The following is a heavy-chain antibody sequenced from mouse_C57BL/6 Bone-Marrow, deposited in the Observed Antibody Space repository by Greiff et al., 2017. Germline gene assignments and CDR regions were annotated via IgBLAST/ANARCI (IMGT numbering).Heavy chain of an antibody. CDR3: ARIYGSSYRYAMDY. D-gene: IGHD1-1*01. J-gene: IGHJ4*01. CDR1: GFTFSDYG. CDR2: ISSGSSTI. V-gene: IGHV5-17*01. Sequence: EVMLVESGGGLVKPGGSLKLSCAASGFTFSDYGMHWVRQAPEKGLEWVAYISSGSSTIYYADTVKGRFTISRDNAKNTLFLQMTSLRSEDTAMYYCARIYGSSYRYAMDYWGQGTSVTVSS.